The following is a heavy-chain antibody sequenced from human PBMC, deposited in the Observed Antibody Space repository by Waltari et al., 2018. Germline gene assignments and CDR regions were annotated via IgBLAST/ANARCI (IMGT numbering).Heavy chain of an antibody. Sequence: QVQLVQSGAEVKKPGASVKVSCKASGYTFTSYGISWVRQAPGQGLEWMGWISAYNGNTNYARKLQGRVTMTTDTSTSTAYMELRSLRSDDTAVYYCAREGPDTARDPDHYYYYGMDVWGQGTTVTVSS. V-gene: IGHV1-18*01. D-gene: IGHD5-18*01. J-gene: IGHJ6*02. CDR3: AREGPDTARDPDHYYYYGMDV. CDR1: GYTFTSYG. CDR2: ISAYNGNT.